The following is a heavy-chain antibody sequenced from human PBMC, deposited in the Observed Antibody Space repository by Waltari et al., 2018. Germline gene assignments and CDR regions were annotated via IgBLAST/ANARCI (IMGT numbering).Heavy chain of an antibody. V-gene: IGHV3-64*01. CDR2: ISSNGGST. Sequence: VQLVESGGGLVQPGGSLRRCCPASGFTFSSYALPWVRQAPGKGLEYVSAISSNGGSTYYANSVKGRFTISRDNSKNTLYLQMGSLRAEDMAVYYCARAPKWELLFFDYWGQGTLVTVSS. CDR1: GFTFSSYA. CDR3: ARAPKWELLFFDY. D-gene: IGHD1-26*01. J-gene: IGHJ4*02.